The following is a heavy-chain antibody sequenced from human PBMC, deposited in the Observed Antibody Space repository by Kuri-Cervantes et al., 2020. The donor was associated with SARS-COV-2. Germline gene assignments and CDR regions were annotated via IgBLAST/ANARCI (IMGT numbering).Heavy chain of an antibody. CDR2: IRYDGSNK. CDR1: GFTFSSYG. D-gene: IGHD3-16*02. V-gene: IGHV3-30*02. J-gene: IGHJ6*03. CDR3: ARGPPKYPDQNPYRYYYYMDV. Sequence: GGSLRLSCAASGFTFSSYGMHWVRQAPGKGLEWVAFIRYDGSNKYYADSVKGRFTISRDNSKNTLYLQMDSLRAEDTAVYYCARGPPKYPDQNPYRYYYYMDVWDKRTTVTVSS.